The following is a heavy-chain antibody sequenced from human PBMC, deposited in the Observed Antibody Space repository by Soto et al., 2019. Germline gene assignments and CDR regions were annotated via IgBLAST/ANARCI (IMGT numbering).Heavy chain of an antibody. CDR3: SKDTCGGSTTSCDTRLDS. Sequence: HPGGSLRLSCAASGFTFDDYAMHWVRQAPGKGLEWVSLISWDGGRTYYADSVRGRFTVSRDSSKNSLYLQMSSLRVEDTALSYCSKDTCGGSTTSCDTRLDSWGRGAMVTVAS. J-gene: IGHJ5*02. D-gene: IGHD2-2*02. CDR1: GFTFDDYA. CDR2: ISWDGGRT. V-gene: IGHV3-43D*04.